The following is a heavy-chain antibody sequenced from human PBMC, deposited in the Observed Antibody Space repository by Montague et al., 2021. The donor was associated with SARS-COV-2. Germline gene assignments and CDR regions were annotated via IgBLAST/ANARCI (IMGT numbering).Heavy chain of an antibody. J-gene: IGHJ4*02. Sequence: SETLSLTCTVSGGSISNYYWSWIRQLPGKGLEWIGDIYSSGTTNYNPSLQSRGTILLDTSKKQFSLRLNSVSAADTAVYYCARFDYYFDYWGQGTLVTVSS. D-gene: IGHD3-3*01. CDR3: ARFDYYFDY. CDR1: GGSISNYY. V-gene: IGHV4-59*01. CDR2: IYSSGTT.